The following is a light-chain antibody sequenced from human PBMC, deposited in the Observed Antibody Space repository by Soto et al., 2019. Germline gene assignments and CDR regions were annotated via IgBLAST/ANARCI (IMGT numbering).Light chain of an antibody. V-gene: IGKV3-15*01. CDR3: QQHNNWPPIT. Sequence: EIVMTQSPATLSVSPGGRATLSCRASQSISDTLAWYQQKPGQAPRLLMYGSSIRATGIPARFSGSGSGTEFTLTISSLQSEDFAVYYCQQHNNWPPITFGQGTRLEIK. CDR1: QSISDT. J-gene: IGKJ5*01. CDR2: GSS.